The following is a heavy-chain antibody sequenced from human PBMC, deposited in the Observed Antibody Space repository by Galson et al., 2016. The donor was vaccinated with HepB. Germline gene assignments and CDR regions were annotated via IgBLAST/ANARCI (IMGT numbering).Heavy chain of an antibody. CDR1: GDSVYNNGAA. CDR2: TFYRSTWEN. J-gene: IGHJ6*03. CDR3: ARAVMLGRGMDV. V-gene: IGHV6-1*01. D-gene: IGHD3-10*01. Sequence: CAISGDSVYNNGAAWVWIRQSPSRGLEGLGRTFYRSTWENHYAGSVKNRITISPDTSRNQFSLHLNPGTPEDTAVYYCARAVMLGRGMDVWGKGNPVTGSS.